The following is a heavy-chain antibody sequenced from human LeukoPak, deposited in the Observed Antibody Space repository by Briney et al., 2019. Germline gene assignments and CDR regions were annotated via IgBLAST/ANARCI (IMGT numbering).Heavy chain of an antibody. V-gene: IGHV1-2*02. CDR2: INPYSGDT. J-gene: IGHJ4*02. CDR1: GYTFTDYY. D-gene: IGHD6-19*01. Sequence: ASVKVSCMTSGYTFTDYYVHWVRQAPGQGLGWMGWINPYSGDTFYAQKFQGRVTMTRDTSVNTAYMELTRLMSDDTAVYYCARTRWGRAVSGLDFWGQGTLVTVSS. CDR3: ARTRWGRAVSGLDF.